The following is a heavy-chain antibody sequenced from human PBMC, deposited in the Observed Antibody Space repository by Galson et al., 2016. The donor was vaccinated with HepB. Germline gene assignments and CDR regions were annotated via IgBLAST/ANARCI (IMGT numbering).Heavy chain of an antibody. V-gene: IGHV1-18*04. Sequence: SCKASGYTFTSYGISWVRQAPGQGLEWMGWIATYNGDTNYAQKFQGRLTMTTDTSTTKAYMELRSLRFDDTAVYYCARDRIKVVPPVIDWFDPWGQGTLVTVSS. J-gene: IGHJ5*02. CDR1: GYTFTSYG. CDR3: ARDRIKVVPPVIDWFDP. CDR2: IATYNGDT. D-gene: IGHD2-2*01.